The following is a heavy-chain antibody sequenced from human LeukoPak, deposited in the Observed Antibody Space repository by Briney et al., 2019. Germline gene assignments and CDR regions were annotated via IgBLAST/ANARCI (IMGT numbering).Heavy chain of an antibody. CDR1: GYTFTGYY. CDR3: ARGPSHPMIVVEVPDY. Sequence: ASVKVSCKASGYTFTGYYMHWVRQAPGQGLEWMGWINPNSGGTNYAQKFQGRVTMTRDTSISTAYMELSRLRSDDTAVYYCARGPSHPMIVVEVPDYWGQGTLVTVSS. V-gene: IGHV1-2*02. J-gene: IGHJ4*02. D-gene: IGHD3-22*01. CDR2: INPNSGGT.